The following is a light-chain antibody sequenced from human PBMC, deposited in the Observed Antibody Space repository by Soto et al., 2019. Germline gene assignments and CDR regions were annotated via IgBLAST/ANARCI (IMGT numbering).Light chain of an antibody. CDR2: NVS. CDR1: SSDIGGYNY. V-gene: IGLV2-14*01. Sequence: QSALTQPASVSGSPGQSITISCTGTSSDIGGYNYVSWYQQSPGKAPKLMIYNVSNRPSGVSNRFSASKSGNTASLTISGLQAEDEADYYCSSYTSSTTLIFGGGTKVTVL. CDR3: SSYTSSTTLI. J-gene: IGLJ2*01.